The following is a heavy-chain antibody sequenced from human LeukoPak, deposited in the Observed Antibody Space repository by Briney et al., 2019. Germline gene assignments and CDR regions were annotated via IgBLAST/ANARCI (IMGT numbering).Heavy chain of an antibody. Sequence: GGSLRLSCVASGFTFSSSEMNWVRQAPGKGLEWISYITSSSRTIWYADSVKGRFTISRDNAKNSLYLQMNSLRAEDTAVYYCARERLRGYYYYYCYMDVWGKGTTVTISS. CDR3: ARERLRGYYYYYCYMDV. CDR2: ITSSSRTI. J-gene: IGHJ6*03. CDR1: GFTFSSSE. D-gene: IGHD4-17*01. V-gene: IGHV3-48*03.